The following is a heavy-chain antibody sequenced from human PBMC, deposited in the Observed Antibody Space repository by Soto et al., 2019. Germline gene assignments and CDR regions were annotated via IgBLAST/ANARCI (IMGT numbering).Heavy chain of an antibody. CDR3: ARAARQAPHFDY. CDR2: IYYSGST. V-gene: IGHV4-30-4*01. J-gene: IGHJ4*02. Sequence: QVQLQESGPGLVKPSQTLSLTCTVSGGSISSGDYYWSWIRQPPGKGLEWIRYIYYSGSTYYNPSLKSRVTISVDTSKNQFSLKLSSETAADTAVYYCARAARQAPHFDYWGQGTLVTVSS. CDR1: GGSISSGDYY. D-gene: IGHD6-6*01.